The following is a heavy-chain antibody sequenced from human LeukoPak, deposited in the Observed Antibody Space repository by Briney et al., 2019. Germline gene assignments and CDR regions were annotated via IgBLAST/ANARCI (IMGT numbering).Heavy chain of an antibody. D-gene: IGHD6-13*01. CDR3: ARGRVAAAGCFDY. CDR1: GGSISSGGYY. V-gene: IGHV4-31*03. CDR2: IYYSGST. Sequence: SSETLSLTCTVSGGSISSGGYYWSWIRQHPGKGLEWIGYIYYSGSTYYNPSLKSRVTISVDTSKNQFSLKLSSVTAADTAVYYCARGRVAAAGCFDYWGQGTLVTVSS. J-gene: IGHJ4*02.